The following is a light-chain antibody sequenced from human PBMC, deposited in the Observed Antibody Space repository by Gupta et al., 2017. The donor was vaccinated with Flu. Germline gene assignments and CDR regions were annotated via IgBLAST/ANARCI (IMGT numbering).Light chain of an antibody. Sequence: EIVLTQSPGTLSLSPGERATLSCRASQSVSSSYLAWYQQKPGQAPRLLIYGASSRATGTPDRFSGSGSGTDFTLTISRREPEDFAVYYCQQYGSSPPGTFGQGTKVEIK. CDR1: QSVSSSY. CDR3: QQYGSSPPGT. J-gene: IGKJ1*01. V-gene: IGKV3-20*01. CDR2: GAS.